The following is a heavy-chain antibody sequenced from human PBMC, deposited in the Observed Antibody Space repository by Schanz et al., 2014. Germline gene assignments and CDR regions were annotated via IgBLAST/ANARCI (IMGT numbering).Heavy chain of an antibody. CDR3: VTEKRMESGTWAKAFDI. J-gene: IGHJ3*02. V-gene: IGHV1-46*01. CDR1: GYTFAGHA. CDR2: INPYDDTI. Sequence: QVQLVQSGAEVMKPGSSVKVSCKASGYTFAGHAVHWVRQAPGQGLEWMGLINPYDDTIDYAKKFQGRFTMTTDTSTTTVYMELSSLRSDDTAMYYCVTEKRMESGTWAKAFDIWGQGTWVTVSS. D-gene: IGHD3-3*01.